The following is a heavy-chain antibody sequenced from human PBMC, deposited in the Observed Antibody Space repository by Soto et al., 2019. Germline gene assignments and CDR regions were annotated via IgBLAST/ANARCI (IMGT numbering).Heavy chain of an antibody. CDR1: GATFSSYA. CDR3: VRIVAIPGSHEN. V-gene: IGHV1-69*14. D-gene: IGHD3-22*01. Sequence: QVQLVQSGAEVRQPASSVKVSCKTSGATFSSYAITWVRQAPGQGLEWMGGIVPTVDTSTYAQKFQGRVTITADKFTNTVYMELSILRSDDTVVFYCVRIVAIPGSHENGGQGTLVTVSS. CDR2: IVPTVDTS. J-gene: IGHJ4*02.